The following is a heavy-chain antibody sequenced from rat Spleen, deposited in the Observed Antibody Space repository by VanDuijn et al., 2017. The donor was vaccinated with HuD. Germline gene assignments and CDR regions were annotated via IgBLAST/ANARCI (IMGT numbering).Heavy chain of an antibody. V-gene: IGHV5-27*01. Sequence: EVQLVESGGGLVQPGRSMKLSCAASGFTFSNYGLAWVRQAPKKGLEWVAYISSGGGDTYYRDSVKGRFTISRDIAKSILYLQMDSLRSEDTATYYCTTYYYVGPDYWGQGVMVTVSP. CDR3: TTYYYVGPDY. CDR2: ISSGGGDT. J-gene: IGHJ2*01. D-gene: IGHD1-12*02. CDR1: GFTFSNYG.